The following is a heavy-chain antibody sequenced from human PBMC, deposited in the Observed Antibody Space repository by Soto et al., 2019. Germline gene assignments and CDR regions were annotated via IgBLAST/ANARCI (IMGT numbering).Heavy chain of an antibody. CDR2: ISTDGETT. CDR3: AQYTCTTSSCNRWFDP. CDR1: GSGFTFSNYA. D-gene: IGHD2-2*02. Sequence: EVQLLESGGGLVQPGGSLRLSCAASGSGFTFSNYAMTWVRQAPGRGLEWVSVISTDGETTNYADSVQGRFTISRDNARNTLDLQMNSLRVDDSAIYYCAQYTCTTSSCNRWFDPWGQGTLVTVSS. J-gene: IGHJ5*02. V-gene: IGHV3-23*01.